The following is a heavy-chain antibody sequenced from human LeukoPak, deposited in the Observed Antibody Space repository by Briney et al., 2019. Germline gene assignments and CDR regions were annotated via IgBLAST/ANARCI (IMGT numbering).Heavy chain of an antibody. CDR3: ARAVDTAMVLDN. Sequence: SETLSLTCTVSGGSISSGSYYWSWIRQPAVKGLEWIGRIYTSGSTNYNPSLKSRVTISVDTSKNQFSLKLSSVTAADTAVYYCARAVDTAMVLDNWGQGTLVTVSS. D-gene: IGHD5-18*01. CDR1: GGSISSGSYY. J-gene: IGHJ4*02. V-gene: IGHV4-61*02. CDR2: IYTSGST.